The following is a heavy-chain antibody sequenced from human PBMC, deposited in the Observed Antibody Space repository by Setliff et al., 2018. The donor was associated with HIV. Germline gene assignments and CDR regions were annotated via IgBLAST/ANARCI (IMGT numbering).Heavy chain of an antibody. CDR1: GYTLTELF. Sequence: ASVKVSCKISGYTLTELFIHWVRQAPGKGLEWMANFDPEDGETFYAQKFQGRLTMTEDTSTDTAYMELSSLRSDDTAMYYCATDPGYSSTWYSESFQHWGQGTVVT. V-gene: IGHV1-24*01. CDR3: ATDPGYSSTWYSESFQH. D-gene: IGHD6-13*01. CDR2: FDPEDGET. J-gene: IGHJ1*01.